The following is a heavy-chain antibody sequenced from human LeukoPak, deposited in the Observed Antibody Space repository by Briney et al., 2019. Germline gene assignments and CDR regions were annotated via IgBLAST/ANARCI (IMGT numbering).Heavy chain of an antibody. J-gene: IGHJ6*03. V-gene: IGHV3-23*01. CDR1: GFTFSSYG. Sequence: GGSLRLSCAASGFTFSSYGMSWVRQAPGKGLEWVAAIWGGGGSTYYADSVKGRFTISRDNSKNTLYLQMNSLRAEDTAVYYCAKAIGYCSSTSCYGGFGYYYYYMDVWGKGAPFT. CDR3: AKAIGYCSSTSCYGGFGYYYYYMDV. CDR2: IWGGGGST. D-gene: IGHD2-2*01.